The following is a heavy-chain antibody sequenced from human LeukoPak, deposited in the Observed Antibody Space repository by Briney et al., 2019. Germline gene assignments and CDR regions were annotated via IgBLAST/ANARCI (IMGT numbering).Heavy chain of an antibody. J-gene: IGHJ6*03. CDR1: GGSISSYY. CDR3: ASELRGVVVPATIYYYYYMDV. Sequence: SETLSLTCTVSGGSISSYYWSWIRQPAGKGLEWIGRIYTSGSTNYNPSLKSRVTMSVDTSKNQFSLKLSSVTAADTAVYYCASELRGVVVPATIYYYYYMDVWGKGTTVTVSS. CDR2: IYTSGST. V-gene: IGHV4-4*07. D-gene: IGHD2-2*01.